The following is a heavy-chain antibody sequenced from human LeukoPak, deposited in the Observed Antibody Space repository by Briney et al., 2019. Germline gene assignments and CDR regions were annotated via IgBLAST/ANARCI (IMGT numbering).Heavy chain of an antibody. V-gene: IGHV3-11*04. CDR3: ASALSSNSLFDY. Sequence: GGSLRLSCAASGFTFSDYYMSWIRQAPGKGLEWASYISSSGSTIYYADSVKGRFTISRDNAKNSLYLQMNSLRAEDTAVYYCASALSSNSLFDYWGQGTLVTVSS. CDR2: ISSSGSTI. J-gene: IGHJ4*02. D-gene: IGHD4-23*01. CDR1: GFTFSDYY.